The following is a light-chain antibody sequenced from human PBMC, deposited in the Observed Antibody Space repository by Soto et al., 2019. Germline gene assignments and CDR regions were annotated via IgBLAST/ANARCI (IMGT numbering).Light chain of an antibody. Sequence: DIPMTQSPSSLSASIGDRVTITCRASQAINNYVAWYQQKPGKVPQVLIYAASTLQSGVPSRFSGSGSGTEFSLTISNLQPEDAATYYCQMCDSAHALTFGGGTKVEIK. J-gene: IGKJ4*01. V-gene: IGKV1-27*01. CDR3: QMCDSAHALT. CDR2: AAS. CDR1: QAINNY.